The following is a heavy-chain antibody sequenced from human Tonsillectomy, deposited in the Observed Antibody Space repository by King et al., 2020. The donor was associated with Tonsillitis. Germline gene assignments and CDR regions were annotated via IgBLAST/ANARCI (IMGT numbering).Heavy chain of an antibody. J-gene: IGHJ5*02. D-gene: IGHD1-1*01. CDR3: ARGNNWNSLTYGWLDP. Sequence: AQLVQSGAEVKKPGSSVKVSCKASGDTFSRHAITWVRQAPGQGLEWMGGIIPIFGSANYAQKFQGRVTITADESTSTVSMELSSLRSEDTAVYYCARGNNWNSLTYGWLDPWGQGTLVTVSS. V-gene: IGHV1-69*01. CDR1: GDTFSRHA. CDR2: IIPIFGSA.